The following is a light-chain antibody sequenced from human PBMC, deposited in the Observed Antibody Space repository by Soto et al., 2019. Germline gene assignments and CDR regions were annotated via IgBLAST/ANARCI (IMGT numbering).Light chain of an antibody. V-gene: IGKV1-9*01. CDR1: QGINDY. CDR3: QPFNTYPLT. Sequence: DIQLTQSPSFLSASVGDRVTITCRASQGINDYLACYQQKPGKAPKLLIYAASTLQSEVPSRFSGSASGTEFTLTISSLQPEDFATYYCQPFNTYPLTFGGGTKVEVK. CDR2: AAS. J-gene: IGKJ4*01.